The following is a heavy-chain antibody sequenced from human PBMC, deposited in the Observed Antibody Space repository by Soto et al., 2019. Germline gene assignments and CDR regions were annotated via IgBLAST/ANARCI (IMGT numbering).Heavy chain of an antibody. V-gene: IGHV4-59*08. D-gene: IGHD4-17*01. Sequence: PSETLSLTCTVSGGSISSYYWSWIRQPPGKGLEWIGYIYYSGSTNYNPSLKSRVTISVDTSNNHLSLHLSSVTAADTAVYYCARQKVSRFYGEVDFFNYWGLGTLVTVSS. CDR2: IYYSGST. J-gene: IGHJ4*02. CDR1: GGSISSYY. CDR3: ARQKVSRFYGEVDFFNY.